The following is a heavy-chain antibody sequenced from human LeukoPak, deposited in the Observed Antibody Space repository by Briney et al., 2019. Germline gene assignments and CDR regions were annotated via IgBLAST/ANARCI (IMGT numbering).Heavy chain of an antibody. V-gene: IGHV3-30*02. CDR1: GFTFSSYG. D-gene: IGHD1-26*01. CDR2: IRYDGSNK. Sequence: PGGSLRLSCAASGFTFSSYGMHWVRQAPGKGLEWAAFIRYDGSNKYYADSVKGRFTISRDNSRNTLYLQMNSLRAEDTAVYYCAWWNSGSYYDYFDYWGQGTLVTVSS. CDR3: AWWNSGSYYDYFDY. J-gene: IGHJ4*02.